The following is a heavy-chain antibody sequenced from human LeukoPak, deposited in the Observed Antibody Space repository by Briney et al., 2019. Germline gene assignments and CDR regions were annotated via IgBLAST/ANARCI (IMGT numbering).Heavy chain of an antibody. V-gene: IGHV3-23*01. CDR3: AKQLGYCSDGSCYFPY. Sequence: PGGSLRLSCAASGFTFSSYAMSWVRQAPGKGLEWVSAISNNGGYTYYADSVQGRFTISRDNSKSTLCLQMNCLRAEDTAVYYCAKQLGYCSDGSCYFPYWGQGTLVTVSS. J-gene: IGHJ4*02. CDR2: ISNNGGYT. CDR1: GFTFSSYA. D-gene: IGHD2-15*01.